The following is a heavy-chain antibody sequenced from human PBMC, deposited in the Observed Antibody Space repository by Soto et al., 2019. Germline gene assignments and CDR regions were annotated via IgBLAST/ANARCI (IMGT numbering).Heavy chain of an antibody. D-gene: IGHD2-15*01. CDR3: ARPARWDFYYMDV. Sequence: EVQLVESGGGLAQPGGSLRLSCAASGFTLSGYAMDWVRQAPGKGLEYVSGISTNGVGTYYANSVQGRFTISRDNSKNTVYLQLGSLRPEDMAVYYCARPARWDFYYMDVWGKGTTVTVSS. J-gene: IGHJ6*03. CDR2: ISTNGVGT. V-gene: IGHV3-64*01. CDR1: GFTLSGYA.